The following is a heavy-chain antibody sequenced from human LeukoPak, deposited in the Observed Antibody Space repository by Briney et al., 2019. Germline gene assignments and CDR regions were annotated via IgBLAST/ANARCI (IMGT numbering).Heavy chain of an antibody. CDR2: ISYDGSNK. CDR3: AKDLDTMVRGVTHAFDI. Sequence: GGSLGLSCAASGFTFSSYGMHWVRQAPGKGLEWVAVISYDGSNKYYADSVKGRFTISRDNSKNTLYLQMNSLRAEDTAVYYCAKDLDTMVRGVTHAFDIWGQGTMVTVSS. CDR1: GFTFSSYG. J-gene: IGHJ3*02. V-gene: IGHV3-30*18. D-gene: IGHD3-10*01.